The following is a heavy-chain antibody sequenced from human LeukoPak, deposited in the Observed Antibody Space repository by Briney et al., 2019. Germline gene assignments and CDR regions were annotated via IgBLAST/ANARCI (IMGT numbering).Heavy chain of an antibody. CDR2: IYAGGNT. V-gene: IGHV3-53*01. CDR3: ARDGAIVAGTAQH. D-gene: IGHD5-12*01. CDR1: GFTVSQSF. J-gene: IGHJ1*01. Sequence: GGSLRLSCAASGFTVSQSFMSWVRQALGKGLEWVSIIYAGGNTYYADSVKGRFTISRDTSNNTAYLEMNSLRVEDTAIYYCARDGAIVAGTAQHWGQGALVTVSS.